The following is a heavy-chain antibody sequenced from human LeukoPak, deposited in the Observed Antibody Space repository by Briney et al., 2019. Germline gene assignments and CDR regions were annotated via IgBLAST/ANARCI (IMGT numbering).Heavy chain of an antibody. CDR1: GGSISSFY. CDR2: IYYSGNT. D-gene: IGHD1-26*01. V-gene: IGHV4-59*01. Sequence: SETLSLTCTVSGGSISSFYWSWIRQPPGKGLEWIGYIYYSGNTNYNPSLKNRVTISVDTSKNQFSLKLSSVTAAGTAVYYCAREGLLEGATHFDYWGQGTLVTVSS. CDR3: AREGLLEGATHFDY. J-gene: IGHJ4*02.